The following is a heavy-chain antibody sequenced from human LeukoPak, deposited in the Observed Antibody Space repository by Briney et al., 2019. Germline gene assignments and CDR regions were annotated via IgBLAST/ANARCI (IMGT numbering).Heavy chain of an antibody. CDR1: GGSISSSNW. CDR3: ARGAVTYGYYYYGMDV. Sequence: SETLSLTCAVSGGSISSSNWWSWVRQPPGKGLEWIGEIYHSGSTNYNPSLKSRVTISVDKSKNQFSLKLSSATAADTAVYYCARGAVTYGYYYYGMDVWGQGTTVTVSS. J-gene: IGHJ6*02. V-gene: IGHV4-4*02. D-gene: IGHD4-17*01. CDR2: IYHSGST.